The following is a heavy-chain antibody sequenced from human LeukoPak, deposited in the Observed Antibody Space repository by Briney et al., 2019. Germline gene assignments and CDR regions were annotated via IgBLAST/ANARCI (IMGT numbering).Heavy chain of an antibody. CDR1: GASTSSYH. V-gene: IGHV4-59*01. D-gene: IGHD1-26*01. CDR3: TRASGTYADYGMDV. Sequence: SETLSLTCTVSGASTSSYHWNSIRQPPGNRLERIGYIYYSGSTNYSPSLKSRVTISVDTSKKKFSLKLTSVTAADTAVYYCTRASGTYADYGMDVWGQGTTVTVPS. J-gene: IGHJ6*02. CDR2: IYYSGST.